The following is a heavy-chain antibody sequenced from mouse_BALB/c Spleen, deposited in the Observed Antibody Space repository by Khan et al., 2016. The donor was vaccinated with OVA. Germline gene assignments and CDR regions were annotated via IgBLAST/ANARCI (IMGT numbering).Heavy chain of an antibody. CDR3: AGSNGNYWFAY. D-gene: IGHD2-1*01. CDR1: GYTFTNYG. J-gene: IGHJ3*01. Sequence: QFQLVQSGPELKKPGETVKISCKASGYTFTNYGMNWVKQAPGKGLKWMGWINTYTGEPTYADDFKGRFAFSLETSASTAYLQINNLKNEDTATYFFAGSNGNYWFAYWGPGTLVTVSA. CDR2: INTYTGEP. V-gene: IGHV9-3-1*01.